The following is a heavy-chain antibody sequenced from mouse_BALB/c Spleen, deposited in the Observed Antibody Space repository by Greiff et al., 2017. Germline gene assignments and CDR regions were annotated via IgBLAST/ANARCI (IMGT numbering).Heavy chain of an antibody. V-gene: IGHV2-2*02. D-gene: IGHD1-1*01. Sequence: QVQLKESGPGLVQPSQSLSITCTVSGFSLTSYGVHWVRQSPGKGLEWLGVIWSGGSTDYNAAFISRLSISKDNSKSQVFFKMNSLQANDTAIYYCASRNYYGSSYGAMDYWGQGTSVTVSS. CDR3: ASRNYYGSSYGAMDY. CDR2: IWSGGST. CDR1: GFSLTSYG. J-gene: IGHJ4*01.